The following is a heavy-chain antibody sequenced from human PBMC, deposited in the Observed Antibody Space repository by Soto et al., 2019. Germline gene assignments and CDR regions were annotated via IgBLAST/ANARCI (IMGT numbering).Heavy chain of an antibody. V-gene: IGHV4-59*01. D-gene: IGHD3-9*01. CDR3: ARRYYDILTRRTHDAFDI. CDR2: VFSSGTT. CDR1: DGSISSFY. Sequence: SETLSLTCTVSDGSISSFYWSWIRQPPGKGLEWIGYVFSSGTTNYNPSLETRVTMSVDTSKKQFSLKLSSVTAADTAVYYCARRYYDILTRRTHDAFDIWGQGTMVTVSS. J-gene: IGHJ3*02.